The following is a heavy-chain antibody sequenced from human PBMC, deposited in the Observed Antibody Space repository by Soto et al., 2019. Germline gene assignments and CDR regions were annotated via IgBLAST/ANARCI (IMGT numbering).Heavy chain of an antibody. D-gene: IGHD6-13*01. J-gene: IGHJ4*02. CDR1: GFIFSNDW. V-gene: IGHV3-7*04. CDR3: SRGGSTSSWYWRY. Sequence: EVQLVESGGGLVQPGGSLRLSCVASGFIFSNDWMTWVRQAPGKALEWVANIKEDGSGTDYVDSVRGRFTISRDNAKNSLYLQMDSLRDEDTAVYYCSRGGSTSSWYWRYSGQGTLVTVSS. CDR2: IKEDGSGT.